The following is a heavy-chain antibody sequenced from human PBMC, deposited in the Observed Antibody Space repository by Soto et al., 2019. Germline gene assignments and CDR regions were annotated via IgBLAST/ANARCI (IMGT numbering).Heavy chain of an antibody. CDR3: ARDSGLDGYNRGFHY. V-gene: IGHV1-18*01. Sequence: GASVKVSCKASGYTFTSYGISWVRQAPGQGLEWMGWISAYNGNTNYAQKLQGRVTMTTDTSTSTAYMELRSLRSDDTAVYYCARDSGLDGYNRGFHYWGQGTLVTVSS. D-gene: IGHD5-12*01. J-gene: IGHJ4*02. CDR2: ISAYNGNT. CDR1: GYTFTSYG.